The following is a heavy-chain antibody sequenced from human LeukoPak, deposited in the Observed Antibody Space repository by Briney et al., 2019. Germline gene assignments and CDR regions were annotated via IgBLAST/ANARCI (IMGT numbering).Heavy chain of an antibody. Sequence: SVKVSCKASGGTLNSYVISWVRQAPGQGLEWMGGIIPISGTTNYAQKLQGRVTMTTDTSTSTAYMELRSLRSDDTAVYYCARDRTPSYDILTGYGAFDIWGQGTMVTVSS. D-gene: IGHD3-9*01. V-gene: IGHV1-69*05. CDR1: GGTLNSYV. CDR3: ARDRTPSYDILTGYGAFDI. J-gene: IGHJ3*02. CDR2: IIPISGTT.